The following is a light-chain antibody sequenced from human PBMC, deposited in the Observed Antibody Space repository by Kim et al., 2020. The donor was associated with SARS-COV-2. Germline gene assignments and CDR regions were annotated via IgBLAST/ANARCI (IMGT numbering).Light chain of an antibody. CDR1: QDIRND. Sequence: ASGGDRVTITSRASQDIRNDLDWYQQNPGRAPKRLIYGASSLQSGVPSRFSGSGSGTEFTLTICSLQPEDFATYFCLQHNTYPITFGQETRLEIK. J-gene: IGKJ5*01. CDR3: LQHNTYPIT. CDR2: GAS. V-gene: IGKV1-17*01.